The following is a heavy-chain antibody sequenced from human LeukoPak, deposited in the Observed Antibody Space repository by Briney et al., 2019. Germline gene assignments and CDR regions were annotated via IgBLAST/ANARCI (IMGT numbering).Heavy chain of an antibody. CDR3: AKDSESSSYYYYYYMDV. CDR1: GFTFSSYA. Sequence: GGSLRLSCAASGFTFSSYAMSWVRQAPGKGLEWVSAISGSGGSTYYADSVKGRFTISRDNSKNTLYLQMNSLRAEDTAVYYCAKDSESSSYYYYYYMDVWGKGTTVTVSS. D-gene: IGHD3-10*01. V-gene: IGHV3-23*01. CDR2: ISGSGGST. J-gene: IGHJ6*03.